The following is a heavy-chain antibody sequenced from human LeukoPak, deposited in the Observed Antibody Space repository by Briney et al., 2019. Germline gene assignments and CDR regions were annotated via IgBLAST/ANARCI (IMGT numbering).Heavy chain of an antibody. J-gene: IGHJ4*02. CDR1: GGTFSSYA. CDR2: MNPNSGNT. CDR3: ARSESCSSTSCYTVGDY. D-gene: IGHD2-2*02. V-gene: IGHV1-8*03. Sequence: ASVKVSCKASGGTFSSYAISWVRQATGQGLEWMGWMNPNSGNTGYAQKFQGRVTITRNTSISTAYMELSSLRSEDTAVYYCARSESCSSTSCYTVGDYWGQGTQVTVSS.